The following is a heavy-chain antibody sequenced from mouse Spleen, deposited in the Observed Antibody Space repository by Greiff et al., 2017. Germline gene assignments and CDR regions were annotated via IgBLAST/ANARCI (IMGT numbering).Heavy chain of an antibody. CDR1: GFSLTSYG. V-gene: IGHV2-2*01. Sequence: VQLQQSGPGLVQPSQSLSITCTVSGFSLTSYGVHWVRQSPGKGLEWLGVIWSGGSTDYNAAFISRLSISKDNSKSQVFFKMNSLQADDTAIYYCARFYYSNYLDYWGQGTTLTVSS. CDR2: IWSGGST. CDR3: ARFYYSNYLDY. J-gene: IGHJ2*01. D-gene: IGHD2-5*01.